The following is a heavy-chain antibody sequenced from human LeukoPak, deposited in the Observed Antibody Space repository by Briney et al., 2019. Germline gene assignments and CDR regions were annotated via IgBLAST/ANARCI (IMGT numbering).Heavy chain of an antibody. Sequence: VASVKVSCKASGGTFSSYAISWVRQAPGQGLEWMGGINPIFGTANYAQKFQGRVTITTDESTSTAYMELSSLRSEDTAVYYCARDRPPADWGQGTLVTVSS. CDR2: INPIFGTA. J-gene: IGHJ4*02. CDR1: GGTFSSYA. CDR3: ARDRPPAD. V-gene: IGHV1-69*05.